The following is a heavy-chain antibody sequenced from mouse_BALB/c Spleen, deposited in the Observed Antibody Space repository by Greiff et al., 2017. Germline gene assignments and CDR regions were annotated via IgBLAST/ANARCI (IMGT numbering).Heavy chain of an antibody. CDR3: VSVYGYDGEGAY. V-gene: IGHV1-69*02. CDR1: GYTFTSYW. CDR2: IDPSDSYT. J-gene: IGHJ2*01. Sequence: QVQLQQPGAELVKPGASVKLSCKASGYTFTSYWMPWVKQRPGQGLEWIGEIDPSDSYTNYNQKFKGKATLTVDKSSSTAYMQLSSLTSEDSAVYYCVSVYGYDGEGAYWGQGTTLTVSS. D-gene: IGHD2-14*01.